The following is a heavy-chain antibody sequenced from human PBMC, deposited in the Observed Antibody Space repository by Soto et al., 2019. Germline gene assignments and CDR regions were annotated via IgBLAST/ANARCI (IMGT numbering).Heavy chain of an antibody. Sequence: PSETLSLTCTVSGGSISSGGYYWSWIRQHPGKGLEWIGYIYYSGSTYYNPSLKSRVTISVDTSKNQFSLKLSSVTAADTAVYYCARGDRRKGTIFGVPRPHWFDPWGQGTLVTVSS. CDR1: GGSISSGGYY. V-gene: IGHV4-31*03. J-gene: IGHJ5*02. CDR2: IYYSGST. D-gene: IGHD3-3*01. CDR3: ARGDRRKGTIFGVPRPHWFDP.